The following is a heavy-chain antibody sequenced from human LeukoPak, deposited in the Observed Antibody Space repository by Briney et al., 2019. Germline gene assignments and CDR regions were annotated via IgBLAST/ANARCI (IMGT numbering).Heavy chain of an antibody. J-gene: IGHJ6*03. V-gene: IGHV1-18*01. CDR3: ARSTLYYYYYYMDV. Sequence: ASVKVSCKASGYTFTSYGISWVRQAPGQGLEWMGWISAYNGNTNYAQKLQGRVTMTTDTSTSTAYMELRSLRSDDTAVYYCARSTLYYYYYYMDVWGKGTTVTVSS. CDR1: GYTFTSYG. CDR2: ISAYNGNT.